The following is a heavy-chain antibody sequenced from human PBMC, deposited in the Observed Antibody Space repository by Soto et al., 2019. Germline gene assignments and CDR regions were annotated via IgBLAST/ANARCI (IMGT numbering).Heavy chain of an antibody. J-gene: IGHJ4*02. V-gene: IGHV4-59*01. Sequence: PSEPMSLNCTVCGGSISSYFWSWIRHPPGRGLEWIGYIYYSGSTNYNPSLKSRVTISVDTSKNQFSLKLSSVTAADTSMYYCARRWGTYFDYWGQGTLVTVSS. CDR2: IYYSGST. CDR3: ARRWGTYFDY. CDR1: GGSISSYF. D-gene: IGHD7-27*01.